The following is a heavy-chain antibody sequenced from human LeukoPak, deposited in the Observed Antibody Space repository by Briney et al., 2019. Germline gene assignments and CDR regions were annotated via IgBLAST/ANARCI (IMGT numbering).Heavy chain of an antibody. CDR1: GFTFSNYA. CDR3: ARGFDP. J-gene: IGHJ5*02. V-gene: IGHV3-7*03. CDR2: IKQDGSEK. Sequence: AGGSLRLSCAASGFTFSNYAMSWVRQAPGKGLEWVANIKQDGSEKYYVDSVKGRFTISRDNAKNSLYLQMNSLRAEDTAVYYCARGFDPWGQGTLVTVSS.